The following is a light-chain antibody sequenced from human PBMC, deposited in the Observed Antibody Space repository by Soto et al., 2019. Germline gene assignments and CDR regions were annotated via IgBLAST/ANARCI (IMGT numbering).Light chain of an antibody. CDR3: QQANSFPYT. CDR2: ATS. Sequence: DIQMTQSPSSVSASVGDRVTITCRASQGFSNWLAWTQQKAGKAPKLLIYATSTLQSGVPSRFRGSGSGTEFTLTISSLQPEDVATYYCQQANSFPYTFGQGTKLEIK. CDR1: QGFSNW. J-gene: IGKJ2*01. V-gene: IGKV1-12*01.